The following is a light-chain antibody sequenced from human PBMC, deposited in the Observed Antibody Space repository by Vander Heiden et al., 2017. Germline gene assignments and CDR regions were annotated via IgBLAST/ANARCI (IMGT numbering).Light chain of an antibody. CDR2: GNS. CDR3: QSYDSSLSGVV. Sequence: QSVLTQPPSVSWAPGQRVTISCTGSSSNFGAGYDVHWYQQLPGTAPKLLIYGNSKRPSGVPDRFSGSKSGTSASLAITGLQAEDEADYYCQSYDSSLSGVVFGGGTKLTVL. V-gene: IGLV1-40*01. J-gene: IGLJ2*01. CDR1: SSNFGAGYD.